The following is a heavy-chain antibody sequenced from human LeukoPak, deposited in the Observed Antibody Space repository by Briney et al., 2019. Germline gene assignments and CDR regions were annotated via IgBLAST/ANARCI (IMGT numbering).Heavy chain of an antibody. CDR1: GGSISSGGYY. Sequence: SETLSLTCTVSGGSISSGGYYWSWMRQPPGNGLEWIGYIYHSGSTYYNPSLKSRVTISVDRSKNQFSLKLSSVTAADTAVYYCARGSYDSSGYLPVNWGQGTLVTVSS. CDR2: IYHSGST. V-gene: IGHV4-30-2*01. J-gene: IGHJ4*02. CDR3: ARGSYDSSGYLPVN. D-gene: IGHD3-22*01.